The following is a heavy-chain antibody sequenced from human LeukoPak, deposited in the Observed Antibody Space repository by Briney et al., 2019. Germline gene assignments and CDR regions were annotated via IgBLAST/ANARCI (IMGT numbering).Heavy chain of an antibody. CDR3: ATRAMVAATPFDYYYYYMDV. CDR1: GGSFSGYY. V-gene: IGHV4-34*01. D-gene: IGHD2-15*01. Sequence: HPSETLSLTCAVYGGSFSGYYWSWIRQPPGKGLEWIGEINHSGSTNYNPSLKSRVTISVDTSKNQFSLKLSSVTAADTAVYYCATRAMVAATPFDYYYYYMDVWGKGTTVTVSS. CDR2: INHSGST. J-gene: IGHJ6*03.